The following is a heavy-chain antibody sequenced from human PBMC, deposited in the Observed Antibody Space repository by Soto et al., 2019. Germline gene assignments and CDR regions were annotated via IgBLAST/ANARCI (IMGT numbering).Heavy chain of an antibody. D-gene: IGHD2-8*01. J-gene: IGHJ5*02. CDR3: ARGCTNGVCYQNWFDP. CDR1: GYTFTSYG. Sequence: ASVKVSCKASGYTFTSYGISWVRQAPGQGLKWMGWISAYNGNTNYAQKLQGRVTMTTDTSTSTAYMELRSLRFDDTAVYYCARGCTNGVCYQNWFDPWGQGTLVTVSS. V-gene: IGHV1-18*01. CDR2: ISAYNGNT.